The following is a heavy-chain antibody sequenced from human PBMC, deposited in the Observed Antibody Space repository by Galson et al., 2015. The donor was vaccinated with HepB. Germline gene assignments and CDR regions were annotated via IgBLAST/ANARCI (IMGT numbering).Heavy chain of an antibody. Sequence: SETLSLTCAVYGGSFSGYYWSWIRQPPGKGLEWIGEITHSGITHYNPSLKSRVTISVDTSKNQFSLYLNSVTAADTAVYYCARADSTGSTKYWGQGTLVTVSS. CDR2: ITHSGIT. CDR3: ARADSTGSTKY. D-gene: IGHD1-7*01. CDR1: GGSFSGYY. J-gene: IGHJ4*02. V-gene: IGHV4-34*01.